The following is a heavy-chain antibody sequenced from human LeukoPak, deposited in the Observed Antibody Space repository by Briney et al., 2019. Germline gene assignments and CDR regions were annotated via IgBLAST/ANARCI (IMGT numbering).Heavy chain of an antibody. D-gene: IGHD1-14*01. CDR1: GFTVSSNY. CDR2: IYSGGST. Sequence: GGSLRLSCAASGFTVSSNYMSWVRQAPGKGLEWVSVIYSGGSTYYADSVKGRFTISRDSSKNTLYLQMNSLRAEDTAVYYCAREDRNYVAFDYWGQGTLVTVS. CDR3: AREDRNYVAFDY. J-gene: IGHJ4*02. V-gene: IGHV3-53*01.